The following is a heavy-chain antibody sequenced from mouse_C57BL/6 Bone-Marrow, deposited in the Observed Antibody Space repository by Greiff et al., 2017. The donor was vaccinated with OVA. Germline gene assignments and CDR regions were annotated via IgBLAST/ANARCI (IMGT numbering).Heavy chain of an antibody. Sequence: EVQGVESGGDLVKPGGSLKLSCAASGFTFSSYGMSWVRPTPDKRLEWVATISSGGSYTYYPDSVKGRFTISRDNAKNTLYLQRSSLKAEDTAMYDCASGRYDYESFYAMDYWGQGTSVTVSS. V-gene: IGHV5-6*01. D-gene: IGHD2-4*01. J-gene: IGHJ4*01. CDR3: ASGRYDYESFYAMDY. CDR1: GFTFSSYG. CDR2: ISSGGSYT.